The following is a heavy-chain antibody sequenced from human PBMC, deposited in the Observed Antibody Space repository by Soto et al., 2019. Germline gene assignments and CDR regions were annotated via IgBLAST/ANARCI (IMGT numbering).Heavy chain of an antibody. CDR1: GGTFSSYT. D-gene: IGHD2-2*01. CDR3: ATLPAARKGNCFDP. V-gene: IGHV1-69*02. CDR2: IIPILGIA. J-gene: IGHJ5*02. Sequence: QVQLVQSGAEVKKPGSSVKVSCKASGGTFSSYTISWVRQAPGQRLEWMGRIIPILGIANYAQKFQGRVTITADQSTGTADMELSSLRSEDTAVYYCATLPAARKGNCFDPWGQGTLVTVSS.